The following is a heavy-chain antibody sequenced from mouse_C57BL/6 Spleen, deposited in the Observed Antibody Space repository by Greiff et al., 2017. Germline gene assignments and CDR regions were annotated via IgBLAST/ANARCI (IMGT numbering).Heavy chain of an antibody. CDR2: ISYDGSN. J-gene: IGHJ4*01. CDR1: GYSITSGYY. Sequence: EVKLQESGPGLVKPSQSLSLTCSVTGYSITSGYYWNWIRQFPGNKLEWMGYISYDGSNNYNPSLKNRISITRDTSKNQFFLKLNSVTTEDTATYYCARDRSDDYDAMYYWGQGTSVTVSS. CDR3: ARDRSDDYDAMYY. V-gene: IGHV3-6*01.